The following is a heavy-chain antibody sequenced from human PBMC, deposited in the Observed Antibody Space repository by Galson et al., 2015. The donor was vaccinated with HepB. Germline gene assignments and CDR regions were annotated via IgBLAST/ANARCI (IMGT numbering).Heavy chain of an antibody. V-gene: IGHV4-59*01. CDR2: IYYSGST. D-gene: IGHD3-10*01. CDR1: GGSISSYY. Sequence: ETLSLTCTVSGGSISSYYWSWIRQPPGKGLEWIGYIYYSGSTNYNPSLKSRVTISVDTSKNQFSLKLSSVTAADTAVYCCARETGTYYGSGRNYYYGMDVWGQGTTVTVSS. CDR3: ARETGTYYGSGRNYYYGMDV. J-gene: IGHJ6*02.